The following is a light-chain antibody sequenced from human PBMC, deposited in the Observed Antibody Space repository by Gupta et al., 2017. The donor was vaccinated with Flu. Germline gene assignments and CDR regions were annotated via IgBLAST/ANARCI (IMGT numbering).Light chain of an antibody. V-gene: IGLV2-8*01. J-gene: IGLJ3*02. CDR3: GSAADNNKWV. CDR1: TNDIGAYNY. CDR2: KVK. Sequence: SALAQPPSASGSPGQSVAISCPGATNDIGAYNYVSWYQQHPGQAHRRIIYKVKRRPAGVPGRFSGSKAGRVASLTVTGRQEDEEADYYGGSAADNNKWVFGGGTKLTGL.